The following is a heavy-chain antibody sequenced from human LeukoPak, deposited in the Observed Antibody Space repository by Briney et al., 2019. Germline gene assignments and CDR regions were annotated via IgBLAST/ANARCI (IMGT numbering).Heavy chain of an antibody. V-gene: IGHV4-39*01. CDR3: ARVGYSSGWYLHSTFDY. D-gene: IGHD6-19*01. CDR1: GGSISSCSHY. CDR2: IHYSGST. Sequence: AETLSLTCTVSGGSISSCSHYWGWIRQPPGKGLERTGSIHYSGSTYYNSSLKSRVTITVDTSKNQLSLKLSSVTAADTAVYYCARVGYSSGWYLHSTFDYWGQGTLVTVPS. J-gene: IGHJ4*02.